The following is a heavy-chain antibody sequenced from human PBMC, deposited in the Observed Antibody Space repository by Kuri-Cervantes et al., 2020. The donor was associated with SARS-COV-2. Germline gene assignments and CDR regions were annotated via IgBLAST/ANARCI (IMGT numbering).Heavy chain of an antibody. CDR2: IYTSGST. D-gene: IGHD2-21*01. V-gene: IGHV4-4*07. J-gene: IGHJ6*02. CDR3: ARGLHIVVGDYYYGMDV. Sequence: SETLSLTCTVSGGSISRYYWSWIRQPAGKGLEWIGRIYTSGSTNYNPSLKSRVTISVDTSKNQFSLKLSSVTAADTAVYYCARGLHIVVGDYYYGMDVWGQGTTVTVSS. CDR1: GGSISRYY.